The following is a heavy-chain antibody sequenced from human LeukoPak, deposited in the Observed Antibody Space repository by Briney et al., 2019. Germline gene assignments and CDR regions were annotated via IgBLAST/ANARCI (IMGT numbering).Heavy chain of an antibody. Sequence: SVKVSCKASGGTFSSYAISWVRQAPGQGLEWMGRIILILGIANYAQKFQGRVTITADKSTSTAYMELSSLRSEDTAVYYCARDQVPSIAARPWNNWFDPWGQGTLVTVSS. V-gene: IGHV1-69*04. CDR3: ARDQVPSIAARPWNNWFDP. J-gene: IGHJ5*02. CDR1: GGTFSSYA. D-gene: IGHD6-6*01. CDR2: IILILGIA.